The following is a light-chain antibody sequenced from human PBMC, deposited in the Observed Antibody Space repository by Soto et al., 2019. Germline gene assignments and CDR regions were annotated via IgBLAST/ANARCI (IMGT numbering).Light chain of an antibody. Sequence: SVLTQPPSVSGAPGQRVTISCTGSSSNIGAGYDVHWYQQLPGTAPKLLIYGNSNRPSGVPDRFSGSKSGTSASLVITGLQAEDEADYYCPSYHSSLSGYVFGTGTKLTVL. V-gene: IGLV1-40*01. CDR3: PSYHSSLSGYV. CDR2: GNS. J-gene: IGLJ1*01. CDR1: SSNIGAGYD.